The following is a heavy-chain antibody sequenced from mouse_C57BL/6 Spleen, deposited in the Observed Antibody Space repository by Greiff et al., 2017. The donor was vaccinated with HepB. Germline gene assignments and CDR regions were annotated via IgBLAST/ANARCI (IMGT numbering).Heavy chain of an antibody. D-gene: IGHD1-1*01. CDR1: GYTFTSYG. Sequence: VQLQQSGAELARPGASVKLSCKASGYTFTSYGISWVKQRTGQGLEWIGAIYPRSGNTYYNEKFKGKATLTADKSSSTAYMELRSLTSEDSAVYFCAPSYGSSVFDYWGQGTTLTVSS. CDR3: APSYGSSVFDY. J-gene: IGHJ2*01. V-gene: IGHV1-81*01. CDR2: IYPRSGNT.